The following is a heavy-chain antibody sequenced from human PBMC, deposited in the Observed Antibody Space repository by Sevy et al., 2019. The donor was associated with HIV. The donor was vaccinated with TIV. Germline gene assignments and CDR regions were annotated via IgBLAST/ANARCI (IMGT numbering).Heavy chain of an antibody. D-gene: IGHD1-26*01. J-gene: IGHJ4*02. CDR2: ISGSGGST. V-gene: IGHV3-23*01. CDR1: GFTFSSYA. CDR3: AKDLRASGTRALDY. Sequence: GETLKISCAASGFTFSSYAMSWVRQAPGKGLEWVSAISGSGGSTYYADSVKGRFTISRDNSKNTLYLQMNSQRAEDTAVYYCAKDLRASGTRALDYWGQGTLVTVSS.